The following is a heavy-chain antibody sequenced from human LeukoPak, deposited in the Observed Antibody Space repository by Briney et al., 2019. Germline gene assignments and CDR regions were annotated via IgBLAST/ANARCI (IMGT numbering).Heavy chain of an antibody. CDR3: AANKDWAEAD. Sequence: PSETLSLTCSVSDGSIRTYYWSWIRQSPGQGLERIGNIYYRGDINYNPSLKSRVIISIDTSKNQFSLKVTSLTAADTAVYYCAANKDWAEADWGQGTLVIVSS. CDR2: IYYRGDI. J-gene: IGHJ4*02. D-gene: IGHD3/OR15-3a*01. CDR1: DGSIRTYY. V-gene: IGHV4-59*03.